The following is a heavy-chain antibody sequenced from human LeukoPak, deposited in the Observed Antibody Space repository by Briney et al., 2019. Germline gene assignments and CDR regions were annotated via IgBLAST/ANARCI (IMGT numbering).Heavy chain of an antibody. D-gene: IGHD6-19*01. Sequence: SETLSLTCTVSGGSISSYNWSWFRQPAGKGLEWIGRIYTSGSTNYNPSLKSRVTMSVDTSKNQFSLKLSSVTAADTAVYYCATGGRQWLAVFDYWGQGTLVTVSS. CDR1: GGSISSYN. CDR2: IYTSGST. V-gene: IGHV4-4*07. J-gene: IGHJ4*02. CDR3: ATGGRQWLAVFDY.